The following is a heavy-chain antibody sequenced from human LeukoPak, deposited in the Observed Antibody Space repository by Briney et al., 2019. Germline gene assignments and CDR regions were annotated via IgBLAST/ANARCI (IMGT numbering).Heavy chain of an antibody. J-gene: IGHJ4*02. V-gene: IGHV3-48*03. CDR3: TSSGNYYDSSGYYQYYFDY. Sequence: PGGSLRLSCAASGFTFSSYEMNWVRQAPGKGLEWGSYISSSGSTIYYADSVRGRFTISRDNAKNSLYLQMNSLRAEDTAVYYCTSSGNYYDSSGYYQYYFDYWGQGTLVTVSS. CDR1: GFTFSSYE. CDR2: ISSSGSTI. D-gene: IGHD3-22*01.